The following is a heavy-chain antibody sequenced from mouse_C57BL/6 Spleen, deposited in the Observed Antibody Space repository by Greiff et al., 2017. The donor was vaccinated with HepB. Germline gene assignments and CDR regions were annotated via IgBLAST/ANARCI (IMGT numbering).Heavy chain of an antibody. CDR1: GYTFTSYW. J-gene: IGHJ4*01. Sequence: QVQLQQPGAELVMPGASVKLSCKASGYTFTSYWLHWVKQRPGQGLEWIGEIDPSDSYTNYNQKFKGKSTLTVDKSSSTAYMQLSSLTSEDSAVYYCVRKPSYIYAMDYWGQGTSVTVSS. CDR3: VRKPSYIYAMDY. CDR2: IDPSDSYT. D-gene: IGHD1-3*01. V-gene: IGHV1-69*01.